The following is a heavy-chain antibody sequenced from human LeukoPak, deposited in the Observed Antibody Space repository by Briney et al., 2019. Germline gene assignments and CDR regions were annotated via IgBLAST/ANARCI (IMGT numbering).Heavy chain of an antibody. Sequence: SQTLSLTCTVSSGSISSGDYYWSWIRQPPGKGLEWIAYMYYSGSTYYNPSLKSRVTMSADTSKNQLSLKLSSVTAADTAVYYCARPYYYDSRIDPWGQGILVTVSS. J-gene: IGHJ5*02. CDR2: MYYSGST. V-gene: IGHV4-30-4*01. CDR3: ARPYYYDSRIDP. CDR1: SGSISSGDYY. D-gene: IGHD3-22*01.